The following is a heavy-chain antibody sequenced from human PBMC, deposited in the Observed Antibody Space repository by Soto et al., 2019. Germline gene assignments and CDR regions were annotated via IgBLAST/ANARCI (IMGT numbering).Heavy chain of an antibody. Sequence: SVKVSCKASGGTFSSYAISWVRQAPGQGLEWMGGIIPIFGTANYAQKFQGRVTITADESTSTAYMELSSLRSEDTAVYYCARVNCGGDCYLNWFDPWGQGTMVTVSS. V-gene: IGHV1-69*13. CDR3: ARVNCGGDCYLNWFDP. CDR2: IIPIFGTA. J-gene: IGHJ5*02. D-gene: IGHD2-21*02. CDR1: GGTFSSYA.